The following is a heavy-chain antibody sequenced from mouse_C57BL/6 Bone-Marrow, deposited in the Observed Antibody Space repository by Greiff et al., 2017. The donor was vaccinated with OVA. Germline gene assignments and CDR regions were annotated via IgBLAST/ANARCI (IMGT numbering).Heavy chain of an antibody. D-gene: IGHD1-1*01. CDR3: APYGSISWFAY. CDR2: ISSGSSTI. CDR1: GFTFSDYG. Sequence: VQLKESGGGLVKPGGSLKLSCAASGFTFSDYGMHWVRQAPEKGLEWVAYISSGSSTIYYADTVKGRFTISRDNAKNTLFLQMTSLRSEDTAMYYCAPYGSISWFAYWGQGTLVTVSA. V-gene: IGHV5-17*01. J-gene: IGHJ3*01.